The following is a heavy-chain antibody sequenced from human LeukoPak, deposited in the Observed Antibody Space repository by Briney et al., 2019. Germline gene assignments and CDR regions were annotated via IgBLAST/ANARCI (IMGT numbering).Heavy chain of an antibody. CDR3: ATDRLGGYYSLDAFDI. V-gene: IGHV1-24*01. Sequence: ASVKVSCKVPGYTLTELSMHWVRQAPGKGLEWMGGFDPEDGETIYAQKFQGRVTMTEDTSTDTAYMELSSLRSEDTAAYYCATDRLGGYYSLDAFDIWGQGTMVTVSS. J-gene: IGHJ3*02. D-gene: IGHD3-22*01. CDR1: GYTLTELS. CDR2: FDPEDGET.